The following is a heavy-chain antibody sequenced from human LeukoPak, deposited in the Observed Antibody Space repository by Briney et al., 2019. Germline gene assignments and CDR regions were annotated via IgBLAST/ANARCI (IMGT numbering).Heavy chain of an antibody. Sequence: GGSLRLSCAASGFTFSSYSMNWVRQAPGKRPEWVSSMSSSSKYIYYADSVKGRFTISRDNAKISLFLQMNSLRAEDTAVYYCARGSISIAVAADAFDIWSQGTMDTVSS. D-gene: IGHD6-19*01. V-gene: IGHV3-21*01. CDR3: ARGSISIAVAADAFDI. CDR1: GFTFSSYS. CDR2: MSSSSKYI. J-gene: IGHJ3*02.